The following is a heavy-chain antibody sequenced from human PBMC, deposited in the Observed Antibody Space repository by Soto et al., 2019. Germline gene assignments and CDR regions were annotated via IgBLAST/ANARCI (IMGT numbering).Heavy chain of an antibody. CDR3: ATYSSSWYNWFDP. J-gene: IGHJ5*02. D-gene: IGHD6-13*01. Sequence: SETLSPTCTVSGGSISSYYWSWIRQPPGKGLEWIGYIYYSGSTNYNPSLKSRVTISVDTSKNQFSLKLSSVTAADTAVYYCATYSSSWYNWFDPWGQGTLVTVSS. CDR1: GGSISSYY. V-gene: IGHV4-59*01. CDR2: IYYSGST.